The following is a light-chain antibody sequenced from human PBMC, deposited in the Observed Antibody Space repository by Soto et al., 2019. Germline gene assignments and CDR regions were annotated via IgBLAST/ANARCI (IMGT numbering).Light chain of an antibody. CDR3: EQSYSTRWT. CDR1: QTISHY. J-gene: IGKJ1*01. V-gene: IGKV1-39*01. Sequence: DIQMTQSPSSLSASVGDRVTITCRASQTISHYLNWYQQKPGKAPKLLIYGASSLQSGVPSRFSGSGSGTDFTLSISSLQPEDFATYYREQSYSTRWTFGQGTKVEIK. CDR2: GAS.